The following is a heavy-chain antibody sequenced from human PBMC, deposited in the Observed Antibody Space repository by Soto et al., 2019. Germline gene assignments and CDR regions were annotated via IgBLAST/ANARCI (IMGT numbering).Heavy chain of an antibody. CDR3: SKPPDYNWNDY. CDR1: GFTFSSYT. J-gene: IGHJ4*02. Sequence: GGSLRLSCAASGFTFSSYTMSWVRQAPGKGLEWISAVSGSGGGTYYADSVKGRFTISRDNSKDTLYLQMNNLRAEATAVYYCSKPPDYNWNDYWGQGTLVTVSS. D-gene: IGHD1-20*01. V-gene: IGHV3-23*01. CDR2: VSGSGGGT.